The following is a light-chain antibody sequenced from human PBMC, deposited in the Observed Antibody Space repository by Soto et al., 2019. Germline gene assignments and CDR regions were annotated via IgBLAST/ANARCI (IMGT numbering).Light chain of an antibody. CDR1: QSIXTW. V-gene: IGKV1-5*03. CDR3: QQLESDTST. CDR2: KXS. J-gene: IGKJ4*02. Sequence: DIPLTQYPSTLSESVGDRVTITCRASQSIXTWLAWYQQEPGKAPKLLIHKXSSLHTGGPSRLSGSGSATDFTLTISSLQPSYFATYYCQQLESDTSTFGGGTKVAIK.